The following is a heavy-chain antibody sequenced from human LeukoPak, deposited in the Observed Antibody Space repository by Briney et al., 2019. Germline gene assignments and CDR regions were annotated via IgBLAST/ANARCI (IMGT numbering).Heavy chain of an antibody. CDR2: ISSSSSTI. CDR3: ARDLGYSGYDPDY. CDR1: GFTFSSYS. J-gene: IGHJ4*02. Sequence: PGGSLRLSCAASGFTFSSYSMNWVRQAPGKGLEWVSYISSSSSTIYYADSVKGRFTISRDNAKNSLYLQMNSLRAEDTAVYYCARDLGYSGYDPDYWGQGTLVTVSS. V-gene: IGHV3-48*01. D-gene: IGHD5-12*01.